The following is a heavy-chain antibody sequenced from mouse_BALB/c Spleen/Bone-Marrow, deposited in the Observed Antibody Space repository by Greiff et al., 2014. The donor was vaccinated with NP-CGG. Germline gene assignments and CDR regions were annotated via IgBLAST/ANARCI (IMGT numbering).Heavy chain of an antibody. V-gene: IGHV7-3*02. CDR1: GFTFTYYY. CDR2: IRNKPNGYTT. Sequence: EVKLVESGGGLVQPGGSLRLSCATSGFTFTYYYMSWVRQPPGKALEWLGFIRNKPNGYTTEYSASVKGRFTISRDNSQSILYLQMNTLRAEDSATYYCARAGHYYAMDYWGQGTSVTVSS. J-gene: IGHJ4*01. CDR3: ARAGHYYAMDY.